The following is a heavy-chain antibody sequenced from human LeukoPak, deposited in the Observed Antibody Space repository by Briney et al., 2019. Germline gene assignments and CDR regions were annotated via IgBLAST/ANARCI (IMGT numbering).Heavy chain of an antibody. D-gene: IGHD3-22*01. CDR2: INSDGSST. J-gene: IGHJ4*02. V-gene: IGHV3-74*01. CDR1: GFTFSSYW. CDR3: ASTYDSSGYDY. Sequence: TGGSLRLSCAASGFTFSSYWMHWVRQAPGKGLVWVSRINSDGSSTSYADSVKGRFTISRDNAKNTLYLQMNSLRAEDTAVYYCASTYDSSGYDYWGQGTLVTVSS.